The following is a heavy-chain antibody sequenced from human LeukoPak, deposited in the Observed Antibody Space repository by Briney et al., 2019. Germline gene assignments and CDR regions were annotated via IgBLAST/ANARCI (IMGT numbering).Heavy chain of an antibody. J-gene: IGHJ4*02. CDR1: GFTFDDYA. Sequence: GRSLRLSCAASGFTFDDYAMHWVRQAPGKGLEWVSGISWNSGSIGYADSVKGRFAISRDNAKNSLYLQMNSLRAEDTALYYCAKDKSAGIAVAGDYWGQGTLVTVSS. D-gene: IGHD6-19*01. CDR3: AKDKSAGIAVAGDY. V-gene: IGHV3-9*01. CDR2: ISWNSGSI.